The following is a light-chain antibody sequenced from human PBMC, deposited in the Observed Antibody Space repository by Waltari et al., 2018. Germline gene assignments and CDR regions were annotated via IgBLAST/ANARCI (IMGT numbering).Light chain of an antibody. CDR1: QSVARS. J-gene: IGKJ1*01. CDR2: DAS. V-gene: IGKV3-20*01. Sequence: EIVLTQSPGTLSLSPGARATPSCRASQSVARSLAWYQQKPGQAPRLLIYDASSRATGIPDRFSGSGSGTDFSLTISRLEPEDFAVYYCQKYVSLPATFGQGTKVEIK. CDR3: QKYVSLPAT.